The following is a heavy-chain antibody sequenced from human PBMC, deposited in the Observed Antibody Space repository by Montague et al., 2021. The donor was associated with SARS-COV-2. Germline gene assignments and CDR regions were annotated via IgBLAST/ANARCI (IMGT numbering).Heavy chain of an antibody. D-gene: IGHD5-12*01. Sequence: TLSLTCTVSGGAINSGGFYWSWIRQPAGKGLEWIGRIYDTGSTRYSPSLKSRVTMSIDTAKGQFSLKLSSVTAADTGVYYCAGDGYNPLDGNWGQGTLVTVSS. CDR2: IYDTGST. CDR3: AGDGYNPLDGN. CDR1: GGAINSGGFY. J-gene: IGHJ4*02. V-gene: IGHV4-61*02.